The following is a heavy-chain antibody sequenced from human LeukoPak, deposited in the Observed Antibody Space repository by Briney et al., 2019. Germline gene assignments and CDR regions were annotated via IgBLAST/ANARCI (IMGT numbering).Heavy chain of an antibody. CDR2: ISGSGGST. D-gene: IGHD3-3*01. V-gene: IGHV3-23*01. J-gene: IGHJ4*02. CDR3: AKGDGGTIFGVVIPLTD. Sequence: GRSLRLSCAASGFTFSSYAMSWVRQAPGKGLEWVSAISGSGGSTYYADSVKGRFTISRDNSKNTLYLQMNSLRAEDTAVYYCAKGDGGTIFGVVIPLTDWGQGTLVTVSS. CDR1: GFTFSSYA.